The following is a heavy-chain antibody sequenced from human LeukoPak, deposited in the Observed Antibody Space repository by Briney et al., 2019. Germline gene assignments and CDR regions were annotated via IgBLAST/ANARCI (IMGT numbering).Heavy chain of an antibody. V-gene: IGHV3-23*01. CDR2: ISGSGGST. CDR1: GFTFSSYA. D-gene: IGHD3-3*01. J-gene: IGHJ5*02. Sequence: GGSLRLSCAASGFTFSSYAMSWVRQAPGKGLEWVPAISGSGGSTYYADSVKGRFTISRDNSKNTLHLQMNSLRAEDTAVYYCAKDRTISGYTPLSWGQGTLVTVSS. CDR3: AKDRTISGYTPLS.